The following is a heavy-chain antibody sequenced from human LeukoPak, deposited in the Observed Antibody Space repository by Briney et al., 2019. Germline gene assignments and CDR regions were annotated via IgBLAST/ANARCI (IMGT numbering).Heavy chain of an antibody. J-gene: IGHJ5*02. V-gene: IGHV4-39*07. Sequence: SETLSLTCTVSGGSVSISSYYWGWIRQPPGKGLEWIANIYYSGSTYYNPSLKNRVTISISTSKNQFSLKLTSVTAADTAVYYCARIPSPGWFDPWGQGTLVTVPS. CDR3: ARIPSPGWFDP. CDR2: IYYSGST. CDR1: GGSVSISSYY.